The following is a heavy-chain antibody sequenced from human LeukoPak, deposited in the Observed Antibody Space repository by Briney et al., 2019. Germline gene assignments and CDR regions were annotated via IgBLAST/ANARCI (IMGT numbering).Heavy chain of an antibody. Sequence: GASVKVSCKASGGTFSSYAISWVRQAPGQGLEWMGWINTNTGNPTYAQGFTGRFVFSLDTSVSTAYLQISSLKAEDTAVYYCARDVDTAMAILNYWGQGTLVTVSS. D-gene: IGHD5-18*01. J-gene: IGHJ4*02. CDR3: ARDVDTAMAILNY. CDR2: INTNTGNP. V-gene: IGHV7-4-1*02. CDR1: GGTFSSYA.